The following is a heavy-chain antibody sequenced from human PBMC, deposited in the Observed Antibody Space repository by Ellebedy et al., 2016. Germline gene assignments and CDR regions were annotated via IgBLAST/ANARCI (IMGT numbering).Heavy chain of an antibody. CDR3: ARAHNDYYGSGSYYSWFDP. J-gene: IGHJ5*02. D-gene: IGHD3-10*01. CDR2: IKQDGSEK. Sequence: GGSLRLSCAASGFTFSSYWMSWVRQAPGKGLEWVANIKQDGSEKYYVDSVKGRFTISRDNAKNSLYLQMNSLRAEDTAVYYCARAHNDYYGSGSYYSWFDPWGQGTLVTVSS. CDR1: GFTFSSYW. V-gene: IGHV3-7*01.